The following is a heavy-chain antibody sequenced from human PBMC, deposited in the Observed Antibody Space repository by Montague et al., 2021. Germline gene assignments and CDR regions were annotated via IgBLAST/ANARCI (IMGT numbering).Heavy chain of an antibody. J-gene: IGHJ5*02. CDR3: TKDQDDYGDYVDWVDT. Sequence: SLRLSCAASGFPFSSYAMSWVRQAPVKGLKWVSSITSGGSTYYADSVKGRFTISRDNSKNTLYLQMNSLRAEDTAVYYCTKDQDDYGDYVDWVDTWGQGTLVTVSS. CDR1: GFPFSSYA. V-gene: IGHV3-23*01. CDR2: ITSGGST. D-gene: IGHD4-17*01.